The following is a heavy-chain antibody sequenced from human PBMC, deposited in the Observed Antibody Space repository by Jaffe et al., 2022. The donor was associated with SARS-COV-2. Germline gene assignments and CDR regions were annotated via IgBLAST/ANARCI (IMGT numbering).Heavy chain of an antibody. V-gene: IGHV3-53*01. CDR2: IYSGGNT. D-gene: IGHD2-21*02. CDR3: ARGGGAFCGNNCYRNFDY. Sequence: EVQLVESGGGLIQPGGSLRLSCAASGLTVSSDYMSWVRQAPGKGLEWVSVIYSGGNTYYADSVKGRVTISRDNAKNTLYLQMNSLIAEDTAVYYCARGGGAFCGNNCYRNFDYWGQGTLVTVSS. J-gene: IGHJ4*02. CDR1: GLTVSSDY.